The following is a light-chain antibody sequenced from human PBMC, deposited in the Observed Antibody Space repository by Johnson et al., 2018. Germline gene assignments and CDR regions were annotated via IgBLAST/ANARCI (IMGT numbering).Light chain of an antibody. CDR3: GTWDSSLSAGNV. V-gene: IGLV1-51*02. CDR1: SSNIGNNY. Sequence: QSVLTQPPSVSAAPGQKVTISCSGSSSNIGNNYVSWYQQLPGTAPKLLIYENNKRPSGIPDRFSGSKSGTSATLGITGLQTGDEADYYCGTWDSSLSAGNVFGTGTKVNVL. J-gene: IGLJ1*01. CDR2: ENN.